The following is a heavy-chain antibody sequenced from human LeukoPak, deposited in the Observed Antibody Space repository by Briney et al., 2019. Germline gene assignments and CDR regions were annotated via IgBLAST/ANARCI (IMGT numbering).Heavy chain of an antibody. J-gene: IGHJ4*02. CDR2: INHSGST. CDR1: GGSLSGYY. V-gene: IGHV4-34*01. CDR3: ARDYDFWSGYDDY. Sequence: SETLSLTCAVYGGSLSGYYWSWMRQPPGKGREGIGEINHSGSTNYNPPLKSRVTISVDTSKNQFSLKLSSVTAADTAVYYCARDYDFWSGYDDYWGQGTLVTVSS. D-gene: IGHD3-3*01.